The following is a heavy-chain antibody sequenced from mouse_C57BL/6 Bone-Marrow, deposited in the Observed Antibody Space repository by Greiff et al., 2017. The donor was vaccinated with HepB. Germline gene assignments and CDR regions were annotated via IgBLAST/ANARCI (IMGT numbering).Heavy chain of an antibody. D-gene: IGHD2-1*01. V-gene: IGHV1-4*01. Sequence: QVQLKESGAELARPGASVKMSCKASGYTFTSYTMHWVKQRPGQGLEWIGYINPSSGYTKYNQKFKDKATLTADKSSSTAYMQLSSLTSEDSAVYYCARGRYLLWSPYYAMDYWGQGTSVTVSS. J-gene: IGHJ4*01. CDR3: ARGRYLLWSPYYAMDY. CDR1: GYTFTSYT. CDR2: INPSSGYT.